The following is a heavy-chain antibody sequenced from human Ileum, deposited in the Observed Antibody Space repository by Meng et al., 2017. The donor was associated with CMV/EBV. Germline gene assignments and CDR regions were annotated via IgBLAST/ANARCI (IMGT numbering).Heavy chain of an antibody. V-gene: IGHV1-18*01. Sequence: ASVKVSCKASGYTLSSYGLSGVRQAPGQGLEGMGWISTYKGNTNYAQKLQGRVTMTTDTSTSTVYMELRSLRSDDTAVYYCARDFYESSGYSDDCFDPWGQGTLVTVSS. CDR3: ARDFYESSGYSDDCFDP. CDR1: GYTLSSYG. D-gene: IGHD3-22*01. CDR2: ISTYKGNT. J-gene: IGHJ5*02.